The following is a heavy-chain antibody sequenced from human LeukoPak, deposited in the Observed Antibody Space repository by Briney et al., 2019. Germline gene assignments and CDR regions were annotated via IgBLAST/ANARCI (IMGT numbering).Heavy chain of an antibody. Sequence: PGGSLILACAASGFTFSSYGMHWVRQAPGKGLEWVAVISYDGSNKYYADSVKGRFTISRDNSKNTLYLQLNSLRAEDTAVYYCAKDSVYCTNGVCPRGWYYYHGMDVWGQRTSLSVSS. J-gene: IGHJ6*02. CDR1: GFTFSSYG. CDR3: AKDSVYCTNGVCPRGWYYYHGMDV. V-gene: IGHV3-30*18. D-gene: IGHD2-8*01. CDR2: ISYDGSNK.